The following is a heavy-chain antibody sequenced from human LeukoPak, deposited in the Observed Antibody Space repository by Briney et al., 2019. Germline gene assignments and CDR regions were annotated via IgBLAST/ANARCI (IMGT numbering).Heavy chain of an antibody. J-gene: IGHJ4*02. D-gene: IGHD6-19*01. CDR1: GFTFGDYT. Sequence: GGSLRLSCTGSGFTFGDYTMTWVRQAPGKGLEWVGFIRTKAYGGTTEYAASVKGRFTISRDDSKSIAYLQMNSLKTEDTAVYYCTRYGVAGKIGIDYWGQGALVTVSS. CDR3: TRYGVAGKIGIDY. V-gene: IGHV3-49*04. CDR2: IRTKAYGGTT.